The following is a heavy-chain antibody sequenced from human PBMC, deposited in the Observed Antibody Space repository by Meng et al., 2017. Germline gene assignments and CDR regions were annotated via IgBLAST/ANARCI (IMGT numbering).Heavy chain of an antibody. CDR2: IWYDGSNK. J-gene: IGHJ3*02. CDR1: GFTFSSYG. CDR3: ARDKRARWYITEGFDI. D-gene: IGHD4-23*01. V-gene: IGHV3-33*01. Sequence: GESLKISCAASGFTFSSYGMHWVRQAPGKGLEWVAVIWYDGSNKYYADSVKGRFTISRDNSKNTLYLQMNSLRAEDTAVYYCARDKRARWYITEGFDIWGQGTMVTVSS.